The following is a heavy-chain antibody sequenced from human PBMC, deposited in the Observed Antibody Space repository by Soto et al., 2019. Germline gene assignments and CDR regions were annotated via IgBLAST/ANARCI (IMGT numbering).Heavy chain of an antibody. CDR3: AFFISWYYSGASDLSDV. D-gene: IGHD2-15*01. CDR1: GYTFTSYG. CDR2: ISAYNGNT. Sequence: AAVKVSCKASGYTFTSYGISWVRQAPGQGHEWMGWISAYNGNTNYAQKLQGRVTMTTDTSTSTAYMELRSLRSDDTAVYYCAFFISWYYSGASDLSDVPGQGTTVTGSS. J-gene: IGHJ6*02. V-gene: IGHV1-18*01.